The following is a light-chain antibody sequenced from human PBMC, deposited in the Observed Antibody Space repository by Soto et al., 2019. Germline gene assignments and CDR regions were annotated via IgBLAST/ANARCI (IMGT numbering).Light chain of an antibody. J-gene: IGLJ1*01. CDR1: SSDVGGYNY. V-gene: IGLV2-14*01. CDR2: EVS. CDR3: TSYTSSFTHL. Sequence: QSALTQPASVSGSPGQSITISCTGTSSDVGGYNYVSWYQQHPGKAPKVMIFEVSNRPSGVSNRFSGSKSGNTASLTISGLQTEDEADYYCTSYTSSFTHLFGTGTKVTVL.